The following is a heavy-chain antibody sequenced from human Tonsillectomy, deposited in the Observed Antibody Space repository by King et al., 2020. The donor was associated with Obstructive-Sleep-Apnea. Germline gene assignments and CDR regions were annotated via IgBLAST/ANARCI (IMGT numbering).Heavy chain of an antibody. CDR3: ARWEESGNSGYFYYGMDV. CDR1: GYSFTSSW. J-gene: IGHJ6*02. V-gene: IGHV5-10-1*01. CDR2: IYLSDSYT. Sequence: QLVQSGAEVKEPGESLRISCKGSGYSFTSSWINWVRQMPGRGLESMGRIYLSDSYTIYGPSFQGHVTISADKSITTAYLQWSSLKASDTATYYCARWEESGNSGYFYYGMDVWGQGTTVTVSS. D-gene: IGHD4-23*01.